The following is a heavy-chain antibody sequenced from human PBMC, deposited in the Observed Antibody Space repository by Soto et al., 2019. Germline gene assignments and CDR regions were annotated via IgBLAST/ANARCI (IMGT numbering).Heavy chain of an antibody. J-gene: IGHJ4*02. CDR1: GYSFTSYD. Sequence: SVKVSCKASGYSFTSYDINWVRQATGQGLEWMGGIIPIFGTANYAQKFQGRVTITADESTSTAYMEPSSLRSEDTAVYYCARVKERGYYYDSSGYSFNYFDYWGQGTLVTVSS. CDR2: IIPIFGTA. V-gene: IGHV1-69*13. CDR3: ARVKERGYYYDSSGYSFNYFDY. D-gene: IGHD3-22*01.